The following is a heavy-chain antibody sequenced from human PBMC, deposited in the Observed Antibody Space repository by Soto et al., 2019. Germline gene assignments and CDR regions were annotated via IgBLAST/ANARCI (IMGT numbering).Heavy chain of an antibody. D-gene: IGHD4-4*01. V-gene: IGHV3-23*01. CDR3: ARPLGYSNYFDY. CDR1: GFTFNTHA. CDR2: ISGSGGST. J-gene: IGHJ4*02. Sequence: GGSLRLSCAASGFTFNTHAMSWVRQAPGKGMEWVSDISGSGGSTYYADSVKGRFTISRDNSKNTLYLQMNSLRAEDTAIYYCARPLGYSNYFDYWGQGTLVTLSS.